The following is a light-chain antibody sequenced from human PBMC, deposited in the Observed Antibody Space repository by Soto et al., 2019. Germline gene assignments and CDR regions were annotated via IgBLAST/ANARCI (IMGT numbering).Light chain of an antibody. V-gene: IGKV1-6*01. Sequence: AIQMTQSPSSLSASLGDRVTITCRASQGIRGDLGWYQQKPGKAPKLLISATSTLQSGVPSRFSGRGSGTNFTLTISSLQHEDFATYYCIQDFISHLTVGQGTKVDIK. CDR2: ATS. CDR3: IQDFISHLT. CDR1: QGIRGD. J-gene: IGKJ1*01.